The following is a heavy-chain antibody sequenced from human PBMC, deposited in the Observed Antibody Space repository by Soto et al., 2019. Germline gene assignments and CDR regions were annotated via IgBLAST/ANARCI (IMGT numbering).Heavy chain of an antibody. CDR1: GFTFNTYA. J-gene: IGHJ3*02. Sequence: RLSCAASGFTFNTYAMTWVRQAPGKGLEWVSSLSGTGGDTYYADSVKGRFTISRDNSKNTLSLQMNSLRAEDTAVYYCAKRFGTGYYSAFDIWGQGTMVTVSS. V-gene: IGHV3-23*01. CDR2: LSGTGGDT. D-gene: IGHD3-22*01. CDR3: AKRFGTGYYSAFDI.